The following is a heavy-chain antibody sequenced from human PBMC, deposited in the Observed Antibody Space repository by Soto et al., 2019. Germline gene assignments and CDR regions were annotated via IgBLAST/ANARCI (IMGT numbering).Heavy chain of an antibody. Sequence: QVQLVESGGGLVKPGGSLSLSCAASGFTFSDYYMSWIRQAPGKGLEWVSYINSSSIYTNYADSVKGRFTISRDNAKNSLYLQMNSLRAEDTAVYYCARTIAAAGGRRYFDLWGRGTLVTVSS. CDR2: INSSSIYT. J-gene: IGHJ2*01. CDR3: ARTIAAAGGRRYFDL. D-gene: IGHD6-13*01. V-gene: IGHV3-11*05. CDR1: GFTFSDYY.